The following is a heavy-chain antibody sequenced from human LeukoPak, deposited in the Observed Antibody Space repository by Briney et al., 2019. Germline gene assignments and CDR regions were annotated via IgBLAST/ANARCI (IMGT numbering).Heavy chain of an antibody. Sequence: ASVKVSCKAYGYTFPSYGISWVRQAPGQGLEWMGWISAYNGNTNYAQKLQGRVTMTADPSTSTAYMELRSLRSDDTAVYYCARDLGDIVVVPSAFTLPWGQGTLVTVSS. CDR2: ISAYNGNT. J-gene: IGHJ5*02. CDR1: GYTFPSYG. V-gene: IGHV1-18*01. CDR3: ARDLGDIVVVPSAFTLP. D-gene: IGHD2-2*01.